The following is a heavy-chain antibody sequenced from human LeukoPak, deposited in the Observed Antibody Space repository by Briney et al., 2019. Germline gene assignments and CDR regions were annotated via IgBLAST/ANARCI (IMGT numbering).Heavy chain of an antibody. CDR2: ISYDGSNK. V-gene: IGHV3-30*03. Sequence: GGSLRLSCAASGFTFSDYGMHWVRQAPGKGLEWVGVISYDGSNKYYADTVKGRFTISRDNSQNTRYLQMNSLRAEDTAVYYCARGIPADYWGQGTVVTVSS. CDR3: ARGIPADY. J-gene: IGHJ4*02. CDR1: GFTFSDYG.